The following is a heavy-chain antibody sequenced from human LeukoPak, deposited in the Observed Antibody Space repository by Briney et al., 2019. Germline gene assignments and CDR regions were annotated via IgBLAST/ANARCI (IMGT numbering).Heavy chain of an antibody. J-gene: IGHJ5*02. CDR3: ATITLNVVVPAAPSYNWFDP. CDR1: GYTLTELS. Sequence: ASVTVSFTVSGYTLTELSVHWVRQAPGKGLEWMGGFDPEDGETIYAQKFQGRVTMTEDTSTDTAYMELSSLRSEDTAVYYCATITLNVVVPAAPSYNWFDPWGQGTLVTVSS. CDR2: FDPEDGET. D-gene: IGHD2-2*01. V-gene: IGHV1-24*01.